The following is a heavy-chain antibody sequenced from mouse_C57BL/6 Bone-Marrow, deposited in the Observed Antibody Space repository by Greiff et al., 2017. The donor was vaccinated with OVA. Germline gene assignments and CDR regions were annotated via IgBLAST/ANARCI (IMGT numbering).Heavy chain of an antibody. CDR2: IYPGSGNT. V-gene: IGHV1-76*01. CDR3: ARDDGDFFEY. J-gene: IGHJ2*01. D-gene: IGHD2-3*01. CDR1: GYTFTDHY. Sequence: VQLHQSGAEVVRPGASVKLSCKASGYTFTDHYINWVKQRPGQGLEWIARIYPGSGNTYYNEKFKGKATLTAEKSSNTAYMQLSSLTSEDSAVYVCARDDGDFFEYWGQGTTLTVSS.